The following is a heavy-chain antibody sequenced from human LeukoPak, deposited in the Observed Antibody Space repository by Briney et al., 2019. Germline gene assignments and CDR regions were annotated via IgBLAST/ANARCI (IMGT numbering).Heavy chain of an antibody. CDR2: IHHTGSS. CDR3: ASKKTSGSNYFDY. V-gene: IGHV4-4*02. D-gene: IGHD1-26*01. Sequence: SETLSLTCAVSGGSISSDTWWSWVHQPPGKGLEWIGEIHHTGSSNYNPSLKSRLTTSLDKFKNQFSLKLNSVTAADTAVYYCASKKTSGSNYFDYWGQGTLVTVSS. CDR1: GGSISSDTW. J-gene: IGHJ4*02.